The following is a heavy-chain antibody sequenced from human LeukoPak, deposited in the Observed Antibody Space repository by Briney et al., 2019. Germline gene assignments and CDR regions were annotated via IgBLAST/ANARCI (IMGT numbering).Heavy chain of an antibody. CDR2: VIPIFGTA. V-gene: IGHV1-69*01. Sequence: GVSVKVSCKASGGTFSRYAISWVGQAPGQGLEWMGGVIPIFGTAKFAQKFQGRVTNTADQSTSTAYMELSSLTSEDTAVYYCARDSASGSYSFDYWGQGTLVTVSS. CDR1: GGTFSRYA. J-gene: IGHJ4*02. D-gene: IGHD3-10*01. CDR3: ARDSASGSYSFDY.